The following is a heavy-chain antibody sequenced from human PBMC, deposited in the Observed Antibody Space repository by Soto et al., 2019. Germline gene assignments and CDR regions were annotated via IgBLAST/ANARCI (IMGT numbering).Heavy chain of an antibody. CDR2: ISAYNGNT. CDR1: GYTFTSYG. CDR3: GRDRTHGLHQLVVTLLFAY. Sequence: ASVKVSCKASGYTFTSYGISWVRQAPGQGLEWMGWISAYNGNTNYAQKLQGRVTMTTDTSTSTAYMELRSLRSDDTAVYYCGRDRTHGLHQLVVTLLFAYGGEGTLVT. V-gene: IGHV1-18*01. D-gene: IGHD6-13*01. J-gene: IGHJ4*02.